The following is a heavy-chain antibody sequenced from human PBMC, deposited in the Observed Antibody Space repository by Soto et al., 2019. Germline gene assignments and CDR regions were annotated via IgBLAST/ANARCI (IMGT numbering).Heavy chain of an antibody. D-gene: IGHD6-13*01. CDR2: VYNSGST. CDR3: ARYRREAVAGYTLDN. CDR1: GGSISSNY. J-gene: IGHJ4*02. V-gene: IGHV4-59*01. Sequence: SETLSLTCTVSGGSISSNYWTWIRQPPGKGLEWIGYVYNSGSTNYNPSLKSRVTISEDTSKSQFSLKVNSMTTADTAVYYCARYRREAVAGYTLDNWGQVILVT.